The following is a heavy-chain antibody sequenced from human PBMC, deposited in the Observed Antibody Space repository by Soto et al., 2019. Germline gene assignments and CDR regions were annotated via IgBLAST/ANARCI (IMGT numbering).Heavy chain of an antibody. CDR1: GGSIISGGYY. V-gene: IGHV4-31*03. J-gene: IGHJ5*02. CDR3: ARDYHASGSYYKGSRWFDP. CDR2: TYYSGST. D-gene: IGHD3-10*01. Sequence: PSETLSLTCTVSGGSIISGGYYWNWIRQHPGKGLGWIGYTYYSGSTDYNPSLKSRITISIDTAKNQFSLKLSSVTDADTAVYYCARDYHASGSYYKGSRWFDPWGQGTLVTVSS.